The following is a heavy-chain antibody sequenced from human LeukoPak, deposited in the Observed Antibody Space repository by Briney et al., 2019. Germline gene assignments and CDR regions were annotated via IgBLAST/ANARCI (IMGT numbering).Heavy chain of an antibody. D-gene: IGHD5-18*01. J-gene: IGHJ4*02. V-gene: IGHV3-48*03. Sequence: GGSLRLSCAASGFTLSSYEMNWVRQAPGKGLEWVSYISSSGSTIYYADSVKGRFTLTRDNAKNSLYLQMNSLRAEDTAVDYCARDLHTAMVHWGQGTLVTVSS. CDR1: GFTLSSYE. CDR3: ARDLHTAMVH. CDR2: ISSSGSTI.